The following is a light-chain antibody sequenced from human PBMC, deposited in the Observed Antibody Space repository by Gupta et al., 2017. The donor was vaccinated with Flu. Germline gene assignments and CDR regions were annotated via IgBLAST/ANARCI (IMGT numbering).Light chain of an antibody. CDR1: SGSVSTNFY. V-gene: IGLV8-61*01. CDR3: VLYMGSGSWV. Sequence: QTVVTQEPSFSVSPGGTVTLTCGLSSGSVSTNFYPSWYQQTPGQAPRTLSYNTNTLSSGVPDRFSGSILGNKAALIITGAQADDESDYYCVLYMGSGSWVFGGGTKLTVL. J-gene: IGLJ3*02. CDR2: NTN.